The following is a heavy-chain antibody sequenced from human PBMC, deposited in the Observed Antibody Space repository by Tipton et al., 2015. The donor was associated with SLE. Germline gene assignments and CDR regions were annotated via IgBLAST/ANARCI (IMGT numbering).Heavy chain of an antibody. CDR2: INHSGST. CDR3: ARGIAAFPYY. V-gene: IGHV4-34*01. Sequence: TLSLTCAVYGGSFSGYYWSWIRQPPGKGLEWIGEINHSGSTNYNPSLKSRVTIPVDTSKNQFSLKLSSVTAADTAVYYCARGIAAFPYYWGQVTLVTVSS. J-gene: IGHJ4*02. CDR1: GGSFSGYY. D-gene: IGHD6-13*01.